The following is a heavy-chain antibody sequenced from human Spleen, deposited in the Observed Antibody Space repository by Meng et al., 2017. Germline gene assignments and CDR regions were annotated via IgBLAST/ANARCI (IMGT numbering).Heavy chain of an antibody. D-gene: IGHD2-15*01. CDR2: INAVFGTT. J-gene: IGHJ4*02. CDR1: GSIFSIYV. Sequence: SVKVSCKAPGSIFSIYVVGWVRQAPGQGLEWMGGINAVFGTTDYAQKFKGRVSITTDESTSTVYMELTRLTSKDTAVYFCARKAGNCVTSTCYSLDYWGQGTLVTVSS. V-gene: IGHV1-69*05. CDR3: ARKAGNCVTSTCYSLDY.